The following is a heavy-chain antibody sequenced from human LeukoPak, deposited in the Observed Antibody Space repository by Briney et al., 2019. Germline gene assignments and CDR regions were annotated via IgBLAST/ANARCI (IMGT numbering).Heavy chain of an antibody. CDR2: IIPIFGTA. CDR1: GGTFTRYA. D-gene: IGHD2-2*01. V-gene: IGHV1-69*13. Sequence: APVKVSCKPSGGTFTRYAISWVPQAPGQGLEWMGGIIPIFGTANYAQKFQGRVTITADESTSTAYMELSSLRSEDTAVYYCARGGLGYCSSTSCYENYYYGMDVWGKGTTVTVSS. CDR3: ARGGLGYCSSTSCYENYYYGMDV. J-gene: IGHJ6*04.